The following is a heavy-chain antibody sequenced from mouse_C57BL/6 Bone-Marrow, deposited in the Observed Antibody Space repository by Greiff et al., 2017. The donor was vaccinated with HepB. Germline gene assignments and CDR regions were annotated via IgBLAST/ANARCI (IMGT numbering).Heavy chain of an antibody. D-gene: IGHD2-4*01. V-gene: IGHV1-69*01. J-gene: IGHJ4*01. CDR2: IDPSDSYT. Sequence: VQLQQPGAELVMPGASVKLSCKASGYTFTSYWMHWVKQRPGQGLEWIGEIDPSDSYTNYNQKFKGKSTLTVDKSSSTAYMQLSSLTSEDSAVYYCARTYYEYGGYAMDYWGQGTSVTVSS. CDR1: GYTFTSYW. CDR3: ARTYYEYGGYAMDY.